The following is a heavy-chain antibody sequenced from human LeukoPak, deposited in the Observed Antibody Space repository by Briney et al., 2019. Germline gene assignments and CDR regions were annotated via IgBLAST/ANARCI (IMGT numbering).Heavy chain of an antibody. J-gene: IGHJ4*02. CDR2: ISAYNGNT. CDR3: ARDGGDYYFDY. V-gene: IGHV1-18*04. D-gene: IGHD3-16*01. CDR1: GYSFTSYG. Sequence: GESLKISCKGSGYSFTSYGISWVRQAPGQGLEWMGWISAYNGNTNYAQKLQGRVTMTTDTSTSTAYMELRSLRSDDTAVYYCARDGGDYYFDYWGQGTLVTVSS.